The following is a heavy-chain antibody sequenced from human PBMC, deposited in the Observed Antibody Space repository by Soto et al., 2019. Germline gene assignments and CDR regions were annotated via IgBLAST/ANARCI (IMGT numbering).Heavy chain of an antibody. CDR3: ARGSKGSSWFSASYHFDS. CDR2: ITSRGTTV. CDR1: AFTFSDYS. Sequence: QVQLVESGGGLVPPGGSLRLSCAASAFTFSDYSMTWIRQAPGKGLEWVSYITSRGTTVYYADSVKGRFTISRDNTKNSLYLQMNSLRAEDTAVYYCARGSKGSSWFSASYHFDSWGQGTLVTVSS. D-gene: IGHD6-13*01. V-gene: IGHV3-11*01. J-gene: IGHJ4*02.